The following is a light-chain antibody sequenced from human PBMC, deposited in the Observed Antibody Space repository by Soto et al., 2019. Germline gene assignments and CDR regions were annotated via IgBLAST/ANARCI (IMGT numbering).Light chain of an antibody. J-gene: IGKJ1*01. Sequence: DIVMTQSPLSLPVTPGEPASISCRSSQSLLHSNGYNCLDWYLQKPGQSPQVLIYLGSNRASGVPDRFSGSGSGTDFTLKISRVEAEDVGVYYCMQALQTPWTFGQGTNVEIK. V-gene: IGKV2-28*01. CDR2: LGS. CDR3: MQALQTPWT. CDR1: QSLLHSNGYNC.